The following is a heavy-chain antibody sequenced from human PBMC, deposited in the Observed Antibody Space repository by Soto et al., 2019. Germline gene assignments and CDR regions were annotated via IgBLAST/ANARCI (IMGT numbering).Heavy chain of an antibody. V-gene: IGHV4-34*01. J-gene: IGHJ4*02. D-gene: IGHD6-6*01. CDR2: INHSGST. CDR1: GGSFSGYY. Sequence: SETLSLTCAVYGGSFSGYYWSWIRQPPGKGLEWIGEINHSGSTNYNPSLKSRVTISVDTSKNQFSLKLSSVTAADTAVYYCARGARDSNSHDYWGQGTLVTGSS. CDR3: ARGARDSNSHDY.